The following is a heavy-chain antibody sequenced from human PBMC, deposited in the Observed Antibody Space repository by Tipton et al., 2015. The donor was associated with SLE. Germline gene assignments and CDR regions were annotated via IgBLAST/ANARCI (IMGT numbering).Heavy chain of an antibody. V-gene: IGHV4-39*07. CDR3: ARPDRY. J-gene: IGHJ4*02. CDR2: TFYTGST. D-gene: IGHD1-14*01. Sequence: TLSLTCSVSGGSITSSGYHWGWIRQPPGKGLEWIGGTFYTGSTYYNPSLKSRVTMSVDTSKNEFSLRLTSLTAADTAVYYCARPDRYWGLGTLVTVSS. CDR1: GGSITSSGYH.